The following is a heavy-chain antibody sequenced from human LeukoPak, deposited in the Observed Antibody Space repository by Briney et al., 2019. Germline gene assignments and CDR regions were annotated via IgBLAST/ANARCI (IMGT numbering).Heavy chain of an antibody. V-gene: IGHV4-34*01. CDR3: ARGRARITMIVVANNWFDP. Sequence: PSETLSLTCAVYGGSFSGYYWGWIRQPPGKGLQWIGEITHNGYTNYNPALKSRVTISVDTSKNQFSLKLSSVTAADTAVYYCARGRARITMIVVANNWFDPWGQGTLVTVSS. J-gene: IGHJ5*02. D-gene: IGHD3-22*01. CDR1: GGSFSGYY. CDR2: ITHNGYT.